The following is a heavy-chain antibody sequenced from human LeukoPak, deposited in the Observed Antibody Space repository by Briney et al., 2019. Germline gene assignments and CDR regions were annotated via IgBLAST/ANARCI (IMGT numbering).Heavy chain of an antibody. CDR2: IIPIFGTA. D-gene: IGHD1-26*01. CDR1: GGTFSSYA. Sequence: ASVKVSCKASGGTFSSYAISWVRQAPGQGLEWMGGIIPIFGTANYAQKFQGRVTITADESTSTAYMELSSLRSEDTAVYYCARPARSGSYHYYYYGMDVWGQGTTVTGSS. J-gene: IGHJ6*02. V-gene: IGHV1-69*13. CDR3: ARPARSGSYHYYYYGMDV.